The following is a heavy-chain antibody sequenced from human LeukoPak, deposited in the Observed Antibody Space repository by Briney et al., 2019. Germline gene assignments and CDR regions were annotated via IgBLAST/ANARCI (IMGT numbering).Heavy chain of an antibody. Sequence: QPGGSLRLSCAASGFTFSSYWMSWVRQAPGKGLEWVANIKQDGSEKYYVDSVKGRFTISRDNAKNSLYLQMNSLRAEDTAVYYCARWDYGGLRAFDIWGQGTMVTVSS. J-gene: IGHJ3*02. D-gene: IGHD4-23*01. V-gene: IGHV3-7*01. CDR1: GFTFSSYW. CDR2: IKQDGSEK. CDR3: ARWDYGGLRAFDI.